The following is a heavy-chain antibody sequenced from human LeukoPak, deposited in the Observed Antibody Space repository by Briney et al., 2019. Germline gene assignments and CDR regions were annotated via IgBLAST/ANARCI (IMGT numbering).Heavy chain of an antibody. V-gene: IGHV1-69*04. Sequence: ASVKVSCKASGGTFSSYAISWVRQAPGQGLEWMGRIIPILGIANYAQKFQGRVTITADKSTSTAYMELSSLRSEDTDVYYWARVGYCSGGSCYSAWFDPWGQGTLVTVSS. CDR1: GGTFSSYA. CDR3: ARVGYCSGGSCYSAWFDP. J-gene: IGHJ5*02. D-gene: IGHD2-15*01. CDR2: IIPILGIA.